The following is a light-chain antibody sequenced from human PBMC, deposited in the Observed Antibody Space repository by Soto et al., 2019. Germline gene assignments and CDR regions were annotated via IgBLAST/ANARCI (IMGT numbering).Light chain of an antibody. CDR3: QQSYSTLWT. CDR2: AAS. J-gene: IGKJ1*01. V-gene: IGKV1-39*01. CDR1: QSISSY. Sequence: DIQMTQSPSSLSASVGDRVTITCRASQSISSYLNWYQQKPGKAPKLLIYAASSLQSGVPSRFSGSVAGTDFTLTISSLQPEDCAPYYCQQSYSTLWTFGQGTKVEIK.